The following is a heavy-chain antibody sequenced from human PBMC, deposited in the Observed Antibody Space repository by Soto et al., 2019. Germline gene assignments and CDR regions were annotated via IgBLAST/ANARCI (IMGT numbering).Heavy chain of an antibody. CDR2: IYYSGST. Sequence: SETLSLSCTVSGASISSYYWGWIRQPPGKGLEWIGSIYYSGSTYYNPSLKSRVTISVDTSKNQFSLKLSSVTAADTAVYYCARRSITMVRGVRTKSFDYWGQGTLVTVSS. CDR1: GASISSYY. CDR3: ARRSITMVRGVRTKSFDY. D-gene: IGHD3-10*01. J-gene: IGHJ4*02. V-gene: IGHV4-39*01.